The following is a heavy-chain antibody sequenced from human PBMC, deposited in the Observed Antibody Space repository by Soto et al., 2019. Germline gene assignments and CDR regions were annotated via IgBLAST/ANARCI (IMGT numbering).Heavy chain of an antibody. J-gene: IGHJ4*02. CDR1: GFTFSSYS. V-gene: IGHV3-21*01. Sequence: PGGSLRLSCAASGFTFSSYSMNWVRQAPGKGLEWVSSISSSSSYIYYADSVKGRFTISRDNAKNSLYLQMNSLRAEDTAVYYCARGLVVAALPDYWGQGTLVTVSS. CDR2: ISSSSSYI. D-gene: IGHD2-15*01. CDR3: ARGLVVAALPDY.